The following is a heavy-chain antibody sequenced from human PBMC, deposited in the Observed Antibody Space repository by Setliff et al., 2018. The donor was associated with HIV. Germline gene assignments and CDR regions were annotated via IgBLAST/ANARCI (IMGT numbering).Heavy chain of an antibody. V-gene: IGHV4-39*07. J-gene: IGHJ4*02. CDR2: IYYSGST. CDR1: GGSISSTSYY. CDR3: ASSLAGRTDC. D-gene: IGHD6-6*01. Sequence: SETLSLTCTVSGGSISSTSYYWVWIRQPPGKGLEWIGSIYYSGSTYYNPSLKSRVTISVDTSKNQFSLKLSSVTTADTAVYYCASSLAGRTDCWGQGTLVTVSS.